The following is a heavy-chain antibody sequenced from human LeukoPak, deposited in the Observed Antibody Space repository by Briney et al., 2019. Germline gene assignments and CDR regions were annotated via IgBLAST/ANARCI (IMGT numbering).Heavy chain of an antibody. Sequence: GGSLRLSCVVSGFTFTTHWMHWVRQVPGKGLVWVSRINIYDGDTYYAGSVRGRFTISRDTAENTMYLRMNSVWAEDTGVYYCARARDGSKNALDSWGQGTLVTVSS. D-gene: IGHD4-11*01. V-gene: IGHV3-74*01. CDR2: INIYDGDT. CDR1: GFTFTTHW. J-gene: IGHJ4*02. CDR3: ARARDGSKNALDS.